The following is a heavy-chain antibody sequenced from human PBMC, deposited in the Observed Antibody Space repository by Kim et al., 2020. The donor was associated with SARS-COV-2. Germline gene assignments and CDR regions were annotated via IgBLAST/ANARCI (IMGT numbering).Heavy chain of an antibody. Sequence: GGSLRLSCAASGFTFDDYAMHWVRQAPGKGLEWVSGISWNSGSIGYADSVKGRFTISRDNAKNSLYLQMNSLRAEDTALYYCAKDSCSGGSCYFDYWGQGTLVTVSS. D-gene: IGHD2-15*01. CDR1: GFTFDDYA. CDR2: ISWNSGSI. CDR3: AKDSCSGGSCYFDY. V-gene: IGHV3-9*01. J-gene: IGHJ4*02.